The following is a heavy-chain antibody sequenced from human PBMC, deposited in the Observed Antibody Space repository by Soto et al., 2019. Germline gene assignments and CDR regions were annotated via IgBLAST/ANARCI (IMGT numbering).Heavy chain of an antibody. V-gene: IGHV3-30-3*01. Sequence: GGSLRLSCAASGFTFSTYDMHWVRQAPGKGLEWVAVISYDGGNKYYADSVKGRFTISRDNSKNTLYVQMNSLRPEDTAVYYCARTLGPASNFDYWRQGTLVTVSS. D-gene: IGHD1-26*01. CDR1: GFTFSTYD. J-gene: IGHJ4*02. CDR3: ARTLGPASNFDY. CDR2: ISYDGGNK.